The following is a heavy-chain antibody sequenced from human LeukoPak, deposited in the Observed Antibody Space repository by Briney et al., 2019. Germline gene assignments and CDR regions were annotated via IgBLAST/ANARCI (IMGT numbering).Heavy chain of an antibody. CDR1: GASIRSYY. V-gene: IGHV4-59*01. CDR3: ARDLKLDGSSGYYAFDI. CDR2: IYNGGSI. Sequence: PSETLSLTCTVSGASIRSYYWSWIRQPPGKGLEWIGYIYNGGSINYNPSLKSRVTISIDTSKNQFSLKMSSVTAADTAVYYCARDLKLDGSSGYYAFDIWGQGTMVTVSS. D-gene: IGHD3-22*01. J-gene: IGHJ3*02.